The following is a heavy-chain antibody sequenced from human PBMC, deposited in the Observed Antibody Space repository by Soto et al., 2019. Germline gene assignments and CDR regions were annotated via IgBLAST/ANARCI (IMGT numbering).Heavy chain of an antibody. CDR3: ARDGTGWTGGDH. CDR1: GFTFSAHD. J-gene: IGHJ4*02. D-gene: IGHD6-19*01. CDR2: LWRDGSKV. V-gene: IGHV3-33*01. Sequence: PGGSLRLSCAASGFTFSAHDMHWVRQAPGKRLEWVAVLWRDGSKVYYADSVKGRFTISRGNSKNTLYLEMNSLRVEDTAVYYCARDGTGWTGGDHWGQGTLVTVSS.